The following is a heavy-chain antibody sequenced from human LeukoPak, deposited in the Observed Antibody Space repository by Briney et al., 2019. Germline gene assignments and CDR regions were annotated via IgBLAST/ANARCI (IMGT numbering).Heavy chain of an antibody. CDR2: INHSGST. V-gene: IGHV4-34*01. D-gene: IGHD2-15*01. CDR1: GGSFSGYY. J-gene: IGHJ4*02. Sequence: PSETLSLTCAVYGGSFSGYYWSWIRQPPGKGLEWIGEINHSGSTNHNPSLKSRVTISVDTSKNQFSLKLSSVTAADTAVYYCARQGTGYCSGGSCYGDIHFDYWDQGTLVTVSS. CDR3: ARQGTGYCSGGSCYGDIHFDY.